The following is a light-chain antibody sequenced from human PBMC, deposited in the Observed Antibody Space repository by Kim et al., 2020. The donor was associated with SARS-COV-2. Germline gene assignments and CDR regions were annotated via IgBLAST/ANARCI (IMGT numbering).Light chain of an antibody. J-gene: IGKJ4*01. CDR1: QSVSSN. CDR2: GAS. V-gene: IGKV3-15*01. Sequence: VSPGERATLSGRASQSVSSNVAWYQQKPGQAPRLLSYGASTRATGIPARFSGSGSGTEFTLTISSLQSEDFAVYYCQQYNNWPLTFGGGTKVDIK. CDR3: QQYNNWPLT.